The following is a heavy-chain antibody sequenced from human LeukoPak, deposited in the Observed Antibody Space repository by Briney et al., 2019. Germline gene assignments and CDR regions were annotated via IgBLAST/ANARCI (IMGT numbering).Heavy chain of an antibody. D-gene: IGHD6-19*01. V-gene: IGHV3-74*01. Sequence: SGGSLRLSCAASGFTFSGYWMHWVRQVPGKGLVWVSRINSDGSSTNYADSVKGRFTISRDNAKNTLYLQMNSLRAEDTAVYYCARDGDSSGWYEYWFDPWGQGTLVTVSS. CDR2: INSDGSST. CDR1: GFTFSGYW. J-gene: IGHJ5*02. CDR3: ARDGDSSGWYEYWFDP.